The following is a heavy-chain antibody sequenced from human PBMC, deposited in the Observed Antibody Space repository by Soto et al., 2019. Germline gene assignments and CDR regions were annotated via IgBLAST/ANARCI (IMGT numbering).Heavy chain of an antibody. V-gene: IGHV1-18*04. CDR1: GYTFTSYG. D-gene: IGHD5-18*01. Sequence: QVQLVQSGAEVKKPGASVKVSCKASGYTFTSYGISWVRQAPGQGLEWMGWISAYNGNTNYAQKLQGRVTMTTDTSTSTAYMELRSLGSDDTAVYYCARDQGVLGEYSYGYVPFDYWGQGTLVTVSS. CDR2: ISAYNGNT. J-gene: IGHJ4*02. CDR3: ARDQGVLGEYSYGYVPFDY.